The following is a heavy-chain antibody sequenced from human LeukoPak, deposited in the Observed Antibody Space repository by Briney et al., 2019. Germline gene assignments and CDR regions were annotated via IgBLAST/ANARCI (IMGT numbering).Heavy chain of an antibody. Sequence: PSATLSLTCTVSGGSISSFYWNWIRQPAGKELEWIGRIYTSGNTNYNPSLRCRVTMSVDTSKNQFSLRLSSVTAADTAVYYCARTDRDSSDWNFDYWGQGTLVTVSS. D-gene: IGHD6-19*01. CDR1: GGSISSFY. V-gene: IGHV4-4*07. J-gene: IGHJ4*02. CDR3: ARTDRDSSDWNFDY. CDR2: IYTSGNT.